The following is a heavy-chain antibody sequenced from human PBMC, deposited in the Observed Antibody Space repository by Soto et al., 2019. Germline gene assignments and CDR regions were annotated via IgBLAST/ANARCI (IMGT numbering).Heavy chain of an antibody. CDR2: ITADGGT. V-gene: IGHV3-23*01. Sequence: EVQVLESGGGLVQPGGSLRLSCEGSGFTVSSHAMTWIRQAPGKGPEWVSTITADGGTYYADSVKGRFAMSRDTSESTXXLQMSSWGAEDTAVYYCAPHVSCSGGSCQYDAFPIRGQGTMVTVSS. CDR3: APHVSCSGGSCQYDAFPI. J-gene: IGHJ3*02. CDR1: GFTVSSHA. D-gene: IGHD2-15*01.